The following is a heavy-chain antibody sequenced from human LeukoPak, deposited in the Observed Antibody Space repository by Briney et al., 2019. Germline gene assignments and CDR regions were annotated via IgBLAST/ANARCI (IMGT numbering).Heavy chain of an antibody. CDR1: GYTFTSYD. V-gene: IGHV1-8*01. Sequence: ASVTVSCKASGYTFTSYDINWVRQATGQGLEWMGWVNPNSGNTGYAQKFQGRVTMTRNTSISTAYMELSSLRSEDTAVYYCARVELTYYDILTGYYYGMDVWGQGTTVTVSS. CDR3: ARVELTYYDILTGYYYGMDV. CDR2: VNPNSGNT. J-gene: IGHJ6*02. D-gene: IGHD3-9*01.